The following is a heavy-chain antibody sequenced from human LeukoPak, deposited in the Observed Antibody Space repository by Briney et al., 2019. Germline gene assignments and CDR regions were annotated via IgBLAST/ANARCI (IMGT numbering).Heavy chain of an antibody. Sequence: GGSLRRSCAASGFTFSSYAMHWVRQAPGKGLEWVAVISYDGSNKYYADSVKGRFTISRDNSKNTLYLQMNSLRAEDTAVYYCATSGSYADNYFDYWGQGTLVTVSS. V-gene: IGHV3-30*04. J-gene: IGHJ4*02. CDR1: GFTFSSYA. CDR2: ISYDGSNK. D-gene: IGHD1-26*01. CDR3: ATSGSYADNYFDY.